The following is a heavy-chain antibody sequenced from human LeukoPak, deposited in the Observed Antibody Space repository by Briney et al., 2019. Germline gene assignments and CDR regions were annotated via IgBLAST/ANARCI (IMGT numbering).Heavy chain of an antibody. V-gene: IGHV3-33*01. J-gene: IGHJ4*02. CDR1: GFTFSSYG. CDR3: ARLGRRAAVAGPFDY. Sequence: PGGSLRLSCAASGFTFSSYGMHWVRQAPGKGLEWVAVIWYDGSNKYYADSVKGRSTISRDNSKNTLYLQVNSLRAEDTAVYYCARLGRRAAVAGPFDYRGQGTLVTVSS. CDR2: IWYDGSNK. D-gene: IGHD6-19*01.